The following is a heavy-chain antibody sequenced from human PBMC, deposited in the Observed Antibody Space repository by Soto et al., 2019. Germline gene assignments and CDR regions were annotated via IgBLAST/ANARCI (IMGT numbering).Heavy chain of an antibody. CDR1: GFTFSSYW. J-gene: IGHJ4*02. CDR2: IKQDGSEK. Sequence: GGSLRLSCAASGFTFSSYWMSWVRQAPGKGLEWVANIKQDGSEKYYVDSVKGRFTISRDNAKNSLYLQMNSLRAEDTAVYYCARDGPTIFGVVNFDYWGQGTLVTVSS. CDR3: ARDGPTIFGVVNFDY. V-gene: IGHV3-7*01. D-gene: IGHD3-3*01.